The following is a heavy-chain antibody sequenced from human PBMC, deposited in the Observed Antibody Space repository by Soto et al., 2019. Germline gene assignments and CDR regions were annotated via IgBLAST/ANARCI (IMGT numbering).Heavy chain of an antibody. D-gene: IGHD2-2*01. Sequence: LLESGGGLVQPGGSLRLSCVASGLSFPNYAMNWVRQPPGKGLEWVSGIGGSGAYTYYADSVKGRFTISRDNSKNTVYLQMNSLRGDDTAVYYCAKGSSSTQFLNYYFYHMDVWGKGTTVSVSS. CDR2: IGGSGAYT. CDR3: AKGSSSTQFLNYYFYHMDV. J-gene: IGHJ6*03. CDR1: GLSFPNYA. V-gene: IGHV3-23*01.